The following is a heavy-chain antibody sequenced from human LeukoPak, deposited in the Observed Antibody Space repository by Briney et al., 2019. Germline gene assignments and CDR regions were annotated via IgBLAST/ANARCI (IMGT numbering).Heavy chain of an antibody. CDR2: ISSSGSNT. CDR3: AKQDCSGGSCYLRSGMDV. V-gene: IGHV3-11*06. J-gene: IGHJ6*02. CDR1: GLTLSDYY. Sequence: GGSLRLSCAASGLTLSDYYMTWIRQAPGKGLQWVSYISSSGSNTNYADSVKGRFTISRDNARNSLFLQMNSLRAEDTAVYYCAKQDCSGGSCYLRSGMDVWGQGTTVTVSS. D-gene: IGHD2-15*01.